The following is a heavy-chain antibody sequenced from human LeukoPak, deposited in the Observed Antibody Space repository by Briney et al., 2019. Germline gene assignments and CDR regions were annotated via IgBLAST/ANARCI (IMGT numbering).Heavy chain of an antibody. CDR2: ISGSGDST. Sequence: GGSLRLSCVASGFTFSSYAMSWVRQAPGKGLEWVSTISGSGDSTYYADSLKGRFTISRDNSKNTLYLQMNSLRAEDTAVYYCARAQWLVASFDYWGQGTLVTVSS. CDR1: GFTFSSYA. V-gene: IGHV3-23*01. D-gene: IGHD6-19*01. CDR3: ARAQWLVASFDY. J-gene: IGHJ4*02.